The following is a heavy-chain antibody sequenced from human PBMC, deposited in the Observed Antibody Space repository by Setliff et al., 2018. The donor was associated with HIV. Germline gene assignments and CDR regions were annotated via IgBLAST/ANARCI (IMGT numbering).Heavy chain of an antibody. Sequence: SETLSLTCTVSGGSISSSNNYWGWIRQPPGKGLEWIGSIYYSGSTHYNPSLKSGVTMSVDTSSNQFSLKLSSVTAADTAVYYCARELGLGTYYYDSTGYPKANAFDIWGQGTMVTVSS. J-gene: IGHJ3*02. D-gene: IGHD3-22*01. CDR1: GGSISSSNNY. CDR3: ARELGLGTYYYDSTGYPKANAFDI. CDR2: IYYSGST. V-gene: IGHV4-39*07.